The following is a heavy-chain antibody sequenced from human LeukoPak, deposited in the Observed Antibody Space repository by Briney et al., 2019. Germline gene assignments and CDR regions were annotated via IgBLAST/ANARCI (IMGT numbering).Heavy chain of an antibody. CDR1: GYTFTSCY. D-gene: IGHD1-26*01. CDR3: ARDQGWEVGAPRDFDY. J-gene: IGHJ4*02. Sequence: ASVKVSCKASGYTFTSCYMHWVRQAPGQGLEWMGWISAYNGNTNYAQNLQGRVTMTTDTSTSTAYMELRSLRSDDTAVYYCARDQGWEVGAPRDFDYWGQGTLVTVSS. CDR2: ISAYNGNT. V-gene: IGHV1-18*04.